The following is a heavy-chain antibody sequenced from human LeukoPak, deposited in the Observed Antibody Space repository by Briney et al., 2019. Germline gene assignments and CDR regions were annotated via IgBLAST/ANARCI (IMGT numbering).Heavy chain of an antibody. CDR1: GFSFISFW. CDR2: IKQGGREK. Sequence: GGSLRLSCAASGFSFISFWMTWVRQAPGKGVGWGAKIKQGGREKSYVDSVKGRFTISRDNARDSLYLQMNSTRAEDTATYYCARDLDIAILLINKYDAFDVWGHGTVVTVSS. V-gene: IGHV3-7*01. D-gene: IGHD2/OR15-2a*01. CDR3: ARDLDIAILLINKYDAFDV. J-gene: IGHJ3*01.